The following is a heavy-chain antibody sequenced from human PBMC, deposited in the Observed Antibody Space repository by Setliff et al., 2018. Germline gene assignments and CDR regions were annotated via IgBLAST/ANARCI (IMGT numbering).Heavy chain of an antibody. CDR1: GITFRNYG. V-gene: IGHV3-48*04. J-gene: IGHJ5*02. D-gene: IGHD3-16*02. Sequence: GGSLRLSCAASGITFRNYGMNWVRQAPGKGLEWLSYISSSSSTIYYVDSVKGRFTISRDNAKNSLYLQMNSLRAEDTAVYYCARDLSNVWGSYRLTNWFDPWGQGTLVTVSS. CDR3: ARDLSNVWGSYRLTNWFDP. CDR2: ISSSSSTI.